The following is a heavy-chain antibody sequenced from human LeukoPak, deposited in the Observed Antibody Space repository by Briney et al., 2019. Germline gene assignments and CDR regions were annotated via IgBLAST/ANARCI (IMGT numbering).Heavy chain of an antibody. V-gene: IGHV4-39*01. J-gene: IGHJ4*02. CDR2: VYYSGNT. CDR3: ARPGGSGWIFDF. CDR1: GESITRSYF. Sequence: NTSETLSLACLVSGESITRSYFWAWIRQPPGKGLEWIGGVYYSGNTHYNPSLKSRVTISADTSQNQISLRLSSVTAADTAIYYCARPGGSGWIFDFWGQGTLVTVSS. D-gene: IGHD6-19*01.